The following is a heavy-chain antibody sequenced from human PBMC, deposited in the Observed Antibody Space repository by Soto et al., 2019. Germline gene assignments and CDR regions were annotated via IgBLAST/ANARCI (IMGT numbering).Heavy chain of an antibody. CDR3: AKSLSMATSFDY. D-gene: IGHD2-21*01. CDR1: GFTFSSYA. CDR2: ISVTGDT. J-gene: IGHJ4*02. V-gene: IGHV3-23*01. Sequence: GGSLRLSCAASGFTFSSYAMNWVRQVPGKGPEWVSHISVTGDTYYADSVKGRFTISRDISKNTLFLQMNSLRAEDTAVYYCAKSLSMATSFDYWGQGTPVTVSS.